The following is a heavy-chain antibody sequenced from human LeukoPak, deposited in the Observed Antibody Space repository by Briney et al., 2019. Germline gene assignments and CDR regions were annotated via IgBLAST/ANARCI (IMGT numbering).Heavy chain of an antibody. Sequence: GGSLRLSCAASGFTFSSYEMNWVRQAPGKGLEWVSYISSSGSTIYYADSVKGRFTISRDNAKNSLYLQMNSLRAEDTAVYYCARAGRAAIFDYWGQGTLVTVSS. J-gene: IGHJ4*02. V-gene: IGHV3-48*03. CDR3: ARAGRAAIFDY. D-gene: IGHD3-10*01. CDR2: ISSSGSTI. CDR1: GFTFSSYE.